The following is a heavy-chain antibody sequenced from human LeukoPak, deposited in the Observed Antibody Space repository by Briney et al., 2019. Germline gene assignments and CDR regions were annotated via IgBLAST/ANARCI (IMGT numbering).Heavy chain of an antibody. CDR3: AKVSTERYGSGSEFDY. V-gene: IGHV3-49*03. Sequence: GGSLRLSCTASGFTFGDYAMSWFRQAPGKGLEWVGFIRSKAYGGTTEYAASVKGRFTISRDDSKSIAYLQMNSLKTEDTAVYYCAKVSTERYGSGSEFDYWGQGTLVTVSS. CDR2: IRSKAYGGTT. CDR1: GFTFGDYA. D-gene: IGHD3-10*01. J-gene: IGHJ4*02.